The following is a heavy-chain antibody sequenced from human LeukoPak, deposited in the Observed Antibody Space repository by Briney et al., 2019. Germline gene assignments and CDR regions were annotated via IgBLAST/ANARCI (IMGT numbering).Heavy chain of an antibody. D-gene: IGHD6-6*01. J-gene: IGHJ4*02. CDR2: IYYSGST. CDR1: GGSISSYY. V-gene: IGHV4-59*08. CDR3: ARHEYIASYFDY. Sequence: SETLSLTCTVSGGSISSYYWSWIRQPPGKGLEWIGYIYYSGSTNYNPSLKSRVTISVDTSKNQFSLKLSSVTAADTAVYYCARHEYIASYFDYWGQGTLVTVPS.